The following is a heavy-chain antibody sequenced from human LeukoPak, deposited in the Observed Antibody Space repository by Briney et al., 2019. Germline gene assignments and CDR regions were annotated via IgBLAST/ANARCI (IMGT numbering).Heavy chain of an antibody. D-gene: IGHD5-12*01. CDR1: GGTFISYA. CDR2: IIPIFGTA. V-gene: IGHV1-69*13. J-gene: IGHJ1*01. CDR3: ASGYSGYLTSRPSYFQH. Sequence: SVKVSCKASGGTFISYAISWARQAPGQGLEWMGGIIPIFGTANYAQKFQGRVTITADESTSTAYMELSSLRSEDTAVYYCASGYSGYLTSRPSYFQHWGQGTPVTVSS.